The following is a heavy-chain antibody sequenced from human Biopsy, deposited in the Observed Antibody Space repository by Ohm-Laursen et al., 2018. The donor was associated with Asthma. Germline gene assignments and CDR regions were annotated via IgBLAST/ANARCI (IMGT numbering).Heavy chain of an antibody. CDR1: GFSFSNYG. V-gene: IGHV3-30*18. CDR3: AKEVFPGWELRRGPDS. J-gene: IGHJ4*02. D-gene: IGHD1-26*01. Sequence: SLRLSCAASGFSFSNYGVHWVRQAPGKGLDWVAVISFDGTNRNYTDSVKGRFTISRDNSRNTLHLEVNSLRAEDTAVYFCAKEVFPGWELRRGPDSWGQGTLVTVSS. CDR2: ISFDGTNR.